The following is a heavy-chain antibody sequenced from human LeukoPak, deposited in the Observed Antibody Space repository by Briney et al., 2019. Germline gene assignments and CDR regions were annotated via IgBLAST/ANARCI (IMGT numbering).Heavy chain of an antibody. CDR3: ARDPYGDYSSAYYYYYMDV. J-gene: IGHJ6*03. Sequence: GGSLRLSCAASGSTFSSYSMNWVRQAPGKGLEWVSSISSSSSYIYYADSVKGRFTISRDNAKNSLYLQMNSLRAEDTAVYYCARDPYGDYSSAYYYYYMDVWGKGTTVTVSS. V-gene: IGHV3-21*01. D-gene: IGHD4-17*01. CDR2: ISSSSSYI. CDR1: GSTFSSYS.